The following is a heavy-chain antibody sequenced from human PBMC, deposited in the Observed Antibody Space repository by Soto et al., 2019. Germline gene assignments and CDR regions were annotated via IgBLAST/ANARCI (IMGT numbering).Heavy chain of an antibody. CDR2: IYYSGST. Sequence: SETLSLTCTVSGASISNYYWSWIRQPPGKGLEWIGYIYYSGSTNYNPSLKSRVTISVDTSKNQFSLKLSSVTAADTAVYYCARGRWAVAGTTSYHGMDVWGQGSTVTVSS. J-gene: IGHJ6*02. CDR3: ARGRWAVAGTTSYHGMDV. CDR1: GASISNYY. V-gene: IGHV4-59*01. D-gene: IGHD6-19*01.